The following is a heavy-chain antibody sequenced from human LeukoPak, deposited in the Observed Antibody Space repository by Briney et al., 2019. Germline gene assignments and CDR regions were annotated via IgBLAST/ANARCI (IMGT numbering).Heavy chain of an antibody. CDR1: GGSVSSGSYY. D-gene: IGHD5-18*01. Sequence: SETLSLTCTVSGGSVSSGSYYWSWIRQPPGKGLEWIGYIYYSASTNYNPSLKSRDTISVDTSNNQFSLKLSSVTAADTAVYYCERGSRGYSYGWGQGTLVTVSS. CDR3: ERGSRGYSYG. J-gene: IGHJ4*02. V-gene: IGHV4-61*01. CDR2: IYYSAST.